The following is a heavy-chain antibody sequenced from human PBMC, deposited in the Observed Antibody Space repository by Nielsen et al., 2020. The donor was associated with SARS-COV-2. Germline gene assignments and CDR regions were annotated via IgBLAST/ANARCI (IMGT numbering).Heavy chain of an antibody. Sequence: GGSLRPSCAASGFTFSSYWMSWVRQAPGKGLEWVANIKQDGSEKYYVDSVKGRFTISRDNAKNSLYLQMNSLRAEDTAVYYCARLYVADAFDIWGQGTMVTVSS. V-gene: IGHV3-7*03. CDR3: ARLYVADAFDI. D-gene: IGHD3-16*01. CDR1: GFTFSSYW. J-gene: IGHJ3*02. CDR2: IKQDGSEK.